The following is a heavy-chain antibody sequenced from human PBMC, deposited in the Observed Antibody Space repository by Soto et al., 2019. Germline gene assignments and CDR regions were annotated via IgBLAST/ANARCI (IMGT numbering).Heavy chain of an antibody. CDR1: GFTFSSYA. V-gene: IGHV3-23*01. CDR3: AKGEGDCSGGSCYSSLPIEDAFDI. CDR2: ISGSGGST. Sequence: PGGSLRLSCAASGFTFSSYAMSWVRQAPGKGLEWVSAISGSGGSTYYADSVKGRFTISRDNSKNTLYLQMNSLRAEDTAVYYCAKGEGDCSGGSCYSSLPIEDAFDIWGQGTMVTVSS. D-gene: IGHD2-15*01. J-gene: IGHJ3*02.